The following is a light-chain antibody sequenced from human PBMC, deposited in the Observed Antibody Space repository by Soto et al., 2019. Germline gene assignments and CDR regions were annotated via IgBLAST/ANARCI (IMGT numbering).Light chain of an antibody. V-gene: IGLV2-14*01. CDR3: GSYTSTNTVI. CDR2: DVS. J-gene: IGLJ2*01. Sequence: QSVLTQPASVSGSPGQSITISCTGASSDIGGYNYVCWYQQHPGKAPKLIMYDVSNRPSWLSNRFSGSKSGNTASLTISGLQAEDEANYYCGSYTSTNTVIFGGGTQLTVL. CDR1: SSDIGGYNY.